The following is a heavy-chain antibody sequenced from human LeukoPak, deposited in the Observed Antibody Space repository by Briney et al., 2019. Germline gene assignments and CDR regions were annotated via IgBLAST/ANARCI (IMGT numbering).Heavy chain of an antibody. Sequence: ASVAETCKASGYAFTGYYMDWVRQAPGQGLEWMGRINPNSGATNYAQKFQGRVTMTRDTSISTAYMEFNGLRSDDTAVYYCARGIYSTDLSFYIAVWGKASTSTVYS. J-gene: IGHJ6*03. CDR3: ARGIYSTDLSFYIAV. CDR1: GYAFTGYY. CDR2: INPNSGAT. V-gene: IGHV1-2*06. D-gene: IGHD2/OR15-2a*01.